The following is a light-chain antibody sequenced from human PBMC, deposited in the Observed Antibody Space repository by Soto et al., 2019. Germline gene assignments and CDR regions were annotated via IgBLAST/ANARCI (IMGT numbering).Light chain of an antibody. Sequence: EIVLTQSPATLSLFPGERATLSCRASQSVSSYLAWYQQKPGQAPRLLIYDASNRATGIPARFSGSGSGTDFTLTISSLQSEDFAAYYCQQYYKWPLTFGGGTKVDIK. CDR3: QQYYKWPLT. CDR1: QSVSSY. J-gene: IGKJ4*01. V-gene: IGKV3-11*01. CDR2: DAS.